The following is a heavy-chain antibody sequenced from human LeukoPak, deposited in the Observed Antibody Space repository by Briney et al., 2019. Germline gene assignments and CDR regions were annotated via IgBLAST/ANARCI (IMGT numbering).Heavy chain of an antibody. Sequence: GGSLRLSCAVSGLTLSNVWMNWVRQAPGKGLEWVGRIRSQTAGGTTDFAAPVRGRFSISRDDSKNSLYLQMNSLTSEDTAVYYCAHGSAQYYEYWGQGTLVTVSS. CDR1: GLTLSNVW. CDR3: AHGSAQYYEY. D-gene: IGHD2-15*01. J-gene: IGHJ1*01. V-gene: IGHV3-15*07. CDR2: IRSQTAGGTT.